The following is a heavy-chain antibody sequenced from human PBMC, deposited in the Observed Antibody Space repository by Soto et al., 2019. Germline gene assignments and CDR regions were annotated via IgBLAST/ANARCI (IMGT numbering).Heavy chain of an antibody. V-gene: IGHV3-15*01. CDR3: TASYGSGSYGSR. Sequence: EVQLVESGGGLVKPGGSLRLSCAASGFTFSNAWMSWVRQAPGKGLEWVGRIKSKTDGGTTDYAAPVKGRFTISRDDSKNTLYLQMNSLKTEDTAVYSCTASYGSGSYGSRWGQGTLVTVSS. CDR1: GFTFSNAW. CDR2: IKSKTDGGTT. D-gene: IGHD3-10*01. J-gene: IGHJ4*02.